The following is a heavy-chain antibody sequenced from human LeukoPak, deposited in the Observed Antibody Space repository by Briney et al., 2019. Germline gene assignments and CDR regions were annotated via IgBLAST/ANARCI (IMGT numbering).Heavy chain of an antibody. Sequence: SETLSLTCTVSGGSISSGGYYWSWIRQHPGKGLEWIGYIYYSGSTYYNPSLKSRVTISVDTSKNQFSLKLSSVTAADTAVYYCAREVRGVIIPTYYFDYWGQGTLVTVSS. CDR2: IYYSGST. CDR1: GGSISSGGYY. V-gene: IGHV4-31*03. D-gene: IGHD3-10*01. J-gene: IGHJ4*02. CDR3: AREVRGVIIPTYYFDY.